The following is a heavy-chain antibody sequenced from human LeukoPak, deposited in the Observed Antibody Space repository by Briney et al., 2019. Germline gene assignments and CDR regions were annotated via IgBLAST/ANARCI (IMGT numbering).Heavy chain of an antibody. Sequence: GGSLRLSCAASGFSVGTNYMTWVRQAPGKGLEWVSSISYSSSYIYYADSVKGRFTISRDNAKNSLYLQMNSLRAEDTAVYYCARIAVTYTFDYWGQGTLSPSPQ. CDR2: ISYSSSYI. CDR1: GFSVGTNY. CDR3: ARIAVTYTFDY. V-gene: IGHV3-21*01. D-gene: IGHD4-17*01. J-gene: IGHJ4*02.